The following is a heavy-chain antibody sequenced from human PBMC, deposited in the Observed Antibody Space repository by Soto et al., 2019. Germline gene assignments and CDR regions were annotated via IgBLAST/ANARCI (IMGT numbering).Heavy chain of an antibody. J-gene: IGHJ4*02. CDR3: ARRELLNITPFDY. CDR1: GGSISSSSYY. Sequence: QLQLQESGPGLVKPSETLSLTCTVSGGSISSSSYYWGWIRQPPGKGLEWIGSIYYSGNTYYNPSLKSRVTISVDTSKNQFSLKLSSVTAADTAVYYCARRELLNITPFDYWGQGTLVTVSS. CDR2: IYYSGNT. V-gene: IGHV4-39*01. D-gene: IGHD1-26*01.